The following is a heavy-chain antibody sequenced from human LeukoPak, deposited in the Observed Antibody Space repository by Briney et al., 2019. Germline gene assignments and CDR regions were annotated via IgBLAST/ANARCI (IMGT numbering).Heavy chain of an antibody. CDR2: IRSSGSTI. Sequence: GGSLRLSCAASGFTFSDYYMSWIRQAPGKGLEWVSYIRSSGSTIYYADSVKGRFTISRDNAKNSLYLQMNSLRAEDTAVYYCARVGSYSSSWYGDGMDVWGQGTTVTVSS. V-gene: IGHV3-11*01. J-gene: IGHJ6*02. CDR1: GFTFSDYY. CDR3: ARVGSYSSSWYGDGMDV. D-gene: IGHD6-13*01.